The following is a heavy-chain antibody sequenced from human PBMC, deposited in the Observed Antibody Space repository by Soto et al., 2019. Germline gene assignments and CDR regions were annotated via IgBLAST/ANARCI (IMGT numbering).Heavy chain of an antibody. V-gene: IGHV2-5*02. Sequence: QITLKESGPTLAKPTQTLTLTCTFSGFSLSTSGVGVGWIRQPPGKALEWLALIYWDDDKRYSPSLKSRLTXTXXTSKNQVVLTMTNMDPVDTATYYCAHRQRTVYFDYWGQGTLVTVSS. CDR3: AHRQRTVYFDY. J-gene: IGHJ4*02. CDR1: GFSLSTSGVG. D-gene: IGHD4-17*01. CDR2: IYWDDDK.